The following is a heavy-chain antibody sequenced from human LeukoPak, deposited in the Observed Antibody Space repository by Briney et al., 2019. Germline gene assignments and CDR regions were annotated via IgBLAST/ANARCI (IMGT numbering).Heavy chain of an antibody. Sequence: PSETLSLTCTVSGGSISSYYWSWIRQPPGKGLEWIGSIHYSGSTTYNPSLKSPVTISVDTSKNQFSLKLGSVTAADTAVYYCARRLGSSSTGFDYWGQGTLVTVSS. J-gene: IGHJ4*02. CDR3: ARRLGSSSTGFDY. CDR1: GGSISSYY. CDR2: IHYSGST. V-gene: IGHV4-59*08. D-gene: IGHD2-2*01.